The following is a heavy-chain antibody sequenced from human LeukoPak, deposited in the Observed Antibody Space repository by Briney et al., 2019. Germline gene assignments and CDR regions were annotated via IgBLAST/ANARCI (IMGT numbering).Heavy chain of an antibody. J-gene: IGHJ4*02. CDR2: FDPEDGET. Sequence: ASVKVSCKVSGYTLTELSKHWVRQAPGKGLEWMGGFDPEDGETIYAQKFQGRVTMTEDTSTDTAYMELSSLRSEDTAVYYCATTGAVWGSYRYFDYWGQGTLVTVSS. CDR3: ATTGAVWGSYRYFDY. CDR1: GYTLTELS. V-gene: IGHV1-24*01. D-gene: IGHD3-16*02.